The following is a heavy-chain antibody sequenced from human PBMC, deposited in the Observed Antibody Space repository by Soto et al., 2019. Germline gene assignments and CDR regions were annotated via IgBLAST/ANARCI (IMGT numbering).Heavy chain of an antibody. J-gene: IGHJ5*02. CDR2: INHSGST. Sequence: SETLSLTRAVYGGAFSGYYWGWIRQPPGEGVEWFGEINHSGSTNYNPSLKSRVTISVDTSKNQFSLKLSSVTAADTAVYYCARGREYYYGSGRRDRYNWFDPWGQGTLVTVSS. CDR3: ARGREYYYGSGRRDRYNWFDP. D-gene: IGHD3-10*01. CDR1: GGAFSGYY. V-gene: IGHV4-34*01.